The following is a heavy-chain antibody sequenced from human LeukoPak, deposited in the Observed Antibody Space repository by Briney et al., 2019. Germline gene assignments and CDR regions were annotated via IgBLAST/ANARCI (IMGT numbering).Heavy chain of an antibody. J-gene: IGHJ4*02. CDR1: GGSFSGHY. CDR2: INHSGST. V-gene: IGHV4-34*01. D-gene: IGHD3-16*02. Sequence: PSETLSLTCAVYGGSFSGHYWSWIRQPPGKGLEWIGEINHSGSTNYNPSLKSRVTISVETSKNQFSLKLSSVTAADTAVYYCVRVIVWGSYRFTIYYFDYWGQGTLVTVSS. CDR3: VRVIVWGSYRFTIYYFDY.